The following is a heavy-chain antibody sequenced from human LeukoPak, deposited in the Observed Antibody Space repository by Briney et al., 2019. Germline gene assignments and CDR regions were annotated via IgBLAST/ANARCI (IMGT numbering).Heavy chain of an antibody. Sequence: ASVKVSCKASGGTFSSYAISWVRQAPGQGLEWMGGIIPIFGTANYAQKFQGRVTITADESTSTAYMELSSLRSEDTAVYYCARGGKSSSWTIKHYYFDYWGQGTLVTVSS. V-gene: IGHV1-69*13. CDR2: IIPIFGTA. J-gene: IGHJ4*02. CDR3: ARGGKSSSWTIKHYYFDY. CDR1: GGTFSSYA. D-gene: IGHD6-13*01.